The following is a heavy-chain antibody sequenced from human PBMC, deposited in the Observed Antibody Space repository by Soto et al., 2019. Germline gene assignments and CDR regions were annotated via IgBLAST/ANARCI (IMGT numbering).Heavy chain of an antibody. V-gene: IGHV1-2*02. CDR2: INPNSGAT. CDR3: ARDSYYDILTGYSRNAFDI. J-gene: IGHJ3*02. Sequence: GASVKVSCKASGYTFIGYYMHWVRQAPGQGLELLGWINPNSGATIYAQKFQGRVTMTRDTSINTAYMELSRLRSDDTAVYYCARDSYYDILTGYSRNAFDIWGQGTMVTV. CDR1: GYTFIGYY. D-gene: IGHD3-9*01.